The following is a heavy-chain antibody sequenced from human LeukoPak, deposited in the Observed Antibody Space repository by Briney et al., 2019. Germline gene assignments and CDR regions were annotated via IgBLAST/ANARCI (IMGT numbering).Heavy chain of an antibody. CDR3: ARGPSAYPKCFDY. CDR1: GFTFNIYS. D-gene: IGHD5-12*01. V-gene: IGHV3-33*08. J-gene: IGHJ4*02. CDR2: IWYDGSNK. Sequence: GGSLRLSCAASGFTFNIYSMNWVRQAPGKGLEWVAVIWYDGSNKYYADSVKGRFTISRDNSKNTLYLQMNSLRAEDTAVYYCARGPSAYPKCFDYWGQGTLVTVSS.